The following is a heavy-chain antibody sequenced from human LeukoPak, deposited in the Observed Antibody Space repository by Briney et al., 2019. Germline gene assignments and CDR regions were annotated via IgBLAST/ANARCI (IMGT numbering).Heavy chain of an antibody. CDR3: AKRVDDFWSGYYVFDY. CDR2: ISGSGRST. Sequence: GGSLRLSCAASGFTFSSYAMSWVRQAPGKGLEWVSAISGSGRSTYYADSVKGRFTISRDNSKNTLYLQMNSLRAEDTAVYYCAKRVDDFWSGYYVFDYWGQGTLVTVSS. V-gene: IGHV3-23*01. D-gene: IGHD3-3*01. J-gene: IGHJ4*02. CDR1: GFTFSSYA.